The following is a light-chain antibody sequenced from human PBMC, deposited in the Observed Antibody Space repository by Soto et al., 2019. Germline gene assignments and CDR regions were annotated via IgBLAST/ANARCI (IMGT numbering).Light chain of an antibody. CDR2: GAS. Sequence: QSPGTLSLSPGEGATLSCRASRGVSANYLAWYQQKPGQAPTLLIYGASIRAAGIPDRFSGSGSGTDFTLTIRRLEPEDFAVYYCQQYGSSPRTFGQGTKVDIK. CDR1: RGVSANY. CDR3: QQYGSSPRT. V-gene: IGKV3-20*01. J-gene: IGKJ1*01.